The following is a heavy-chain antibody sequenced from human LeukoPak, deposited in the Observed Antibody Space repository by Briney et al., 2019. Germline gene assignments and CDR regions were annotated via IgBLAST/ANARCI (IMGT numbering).Heavy chain of an antibody. CDR3: AGVYLERLTAGYFDH. CDR1: GFTFDRYG. J-gene: IGHJ4*02. Sequence: PGGSLRLSCAASGFTFDRYGMSWVRQAPGKGLEWVSTFSGPDTSGKTYYADSVKGRFTISRDNSKNTLYLQMNSLRDEDSAAYYCAGVYLERLTAGYFDHWGQGTWVTVSP. CDR2: FSGPDTSGKT. V-gene: IGHV3-23*01. D-gene: IGHD2-8*01.